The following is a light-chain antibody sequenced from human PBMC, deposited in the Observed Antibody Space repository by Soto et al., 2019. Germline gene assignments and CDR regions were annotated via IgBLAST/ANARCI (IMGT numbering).Light chain of an antibody. CDR1: QSISSY. V-gene: IGKV1-39*01. J-gene: IGKJ4*01. CDR3: QQSYSTLT. CDR2: AAS. Sequence: DIQMTQSPSSLSASVGDRVTITCRASQSISSYLNWYQQKPGKAPKLLIYAASSLQSGVPSRFSGSGSGTDFNITISSLQPEDFATYYCQQSYSTLTFGGGNKVEIK.